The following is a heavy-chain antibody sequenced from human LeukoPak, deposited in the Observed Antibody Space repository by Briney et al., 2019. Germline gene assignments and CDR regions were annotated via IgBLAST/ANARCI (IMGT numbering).Heavy chain of an antibody. D-gene: IGHD2-15*01. J-gene: IGHJ4*02. CDR1: GYTFTIYG. V-gene: IGHV1-18*01. CDR3: ARGQYCSGGSCYYSDY. Sequence: ASVNVSCTASGYTFTIYGISWVRQAPGQGLEWMGWISAYNGNTNYAQKLQGRVTMTTDTSTSTAYMELRSLRSDDTAVYYCARGQYCSGGSCYYSDYWGQGTLVTVSS. CDR2: ISAYNGNT.